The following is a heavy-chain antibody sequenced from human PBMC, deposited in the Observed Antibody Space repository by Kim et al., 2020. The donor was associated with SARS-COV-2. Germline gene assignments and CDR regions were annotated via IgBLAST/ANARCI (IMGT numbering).Heavy chain of an antibody. J-gene: IGHJ4*01. CDR2: IYSGGSI. D-gene: IGHD5-12*01. V-gene: IGHV3-66*01. CDR3: ARDVYSGHVTARPKYYF. CDR1: GFTVSSNY. Sequence: GGSLRLSCAASGFTVSSNYMSWVRQASGKGLEWVLVIYSGGSIYYADFVTGRFTISRDNSKNTLYLQMNSLRAEDTAVHYCARDVYSGHVTARPKYYF.